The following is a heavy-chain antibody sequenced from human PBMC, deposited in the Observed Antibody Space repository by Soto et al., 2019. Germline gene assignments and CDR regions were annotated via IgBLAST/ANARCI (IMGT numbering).Heavy chain of an antibody. Sequence: QVHLVESGGGVVQPGRSLRLSCAASGFTFSSYTIHWVRQAPGTGLEWVAVMSYDGSHIYYAESVEGRFTVSRDNSKNTLHLQMDRLRVEDTAVYYCARGFAGGSSFYSFDFWGLGTLVTVSS. J-gene: IGHJ4*02. CDR1: GFTFSSYT. V-gene: IGHV3-30*04. CDR2: MSYDGSHI. CDR3: ARGFAGGSSFYSFDF. D-gene: IGHD3-10*01.